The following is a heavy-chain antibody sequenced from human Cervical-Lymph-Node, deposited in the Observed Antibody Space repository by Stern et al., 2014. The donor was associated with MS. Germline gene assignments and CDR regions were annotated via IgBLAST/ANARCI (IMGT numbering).Heavy chain of an antibody. CDR2: ISLYNGDT. V-gene: IGHV1-18*01. Sequence: QLVQSGAEVGKPGASVKVSCKSSGHKSTRYGITWVRQAPGQGLEWMGLISLYNGDTKHAQNFQGKVTLTTDTSTSTSSMELRSLRSDDTAVYYCARGGCSSFSCYDYYYHYPLDVWGQGTTVTVAS. CDR1: GHKSTRYG. CDR3: ARGGCSSFSCYDYYYHYPLDV. J-gene: IGHJ6*02. D-gene: IGHD2-2*01.